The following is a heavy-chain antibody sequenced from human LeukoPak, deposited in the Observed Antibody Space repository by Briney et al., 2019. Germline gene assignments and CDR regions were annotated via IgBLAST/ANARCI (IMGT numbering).Heavy chain of an antibody. CDR2: IRYDGSNK. J-gene: IGHJ3*02. D-gene: IGHD1-7*01. CDR3: AKGTGTTFSDAFDI. CDR1: GFTFSSYC. Sequence: GGSLRLSCAASGFTFSSYCMHWVRQAPGKGLEWVAFIRYDGSNKYYADSVKGRFTISRDNSKNTLYLQMNSLRAEDTAVYYCAKGTGTTFSDAFDIWGQGTMVTVSS. V-gene: IGHV3-30*02.